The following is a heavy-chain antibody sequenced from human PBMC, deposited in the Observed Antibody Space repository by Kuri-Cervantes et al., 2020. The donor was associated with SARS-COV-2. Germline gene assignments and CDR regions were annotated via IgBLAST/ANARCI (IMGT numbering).Heavy chain of an antibody. Sequence: SETLSLTCAVFGGSISSSSYYWGWIRQPPGKGLEWIGSIYYSGSTYYNPSLKSRVTISVDTSKNQFSLKLSSVTAADTAVYYCARQFSQWLVWYWGQGTLVTVSS. CDR3: ARQFSQWLVWY. D-gene: IGHD6-19*01. V-gene: IGHV4-39*01. J-gene: IGHJ4*02. CDR2: IYYSGST. CDR1: GGSISSSSYY.